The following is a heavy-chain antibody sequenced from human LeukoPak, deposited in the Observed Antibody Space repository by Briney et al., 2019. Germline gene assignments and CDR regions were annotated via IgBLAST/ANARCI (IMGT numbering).Heavy chain of an antibody. CDR2: ISSSSSTI. CDR1: GFTFSSYS. V-gene: IGHV3-48*02. Sequence: AGPLTHSCAAPGFTFSSYSVNWVRQAPGKGLEWVSYISSSSSTIYYADSVKGRFTISRDNAKNSLYLQMNSLRDEDTAVYYCARGGYFDLWGRGTLVTVSS. CDR3: ARGGYFDL. J-gene: IGHJ2*01.